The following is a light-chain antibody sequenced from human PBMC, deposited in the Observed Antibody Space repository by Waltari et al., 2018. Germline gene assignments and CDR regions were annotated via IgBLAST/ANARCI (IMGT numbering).Light chain of an antibody. V-gene: IGLV1-44*01. CDR2: STN. CDR3: ATWDDSLNGL. CDR1: SPNIGGHN. Sequence: QSVLTQPPSASGTPGQRVTISCSGSSPNIGGHNVNWYQKVPGTAPKLLIYSTNQRPSGVPDRFSGSKSGTAASLAISGLQSEDEAEYYCATWDDSLNGLFGGGTKLTVL. J-gene: IGLJ2*01.